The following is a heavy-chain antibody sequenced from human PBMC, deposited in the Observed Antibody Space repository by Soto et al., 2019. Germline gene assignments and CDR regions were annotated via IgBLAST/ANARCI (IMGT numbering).Heavy chain of an antibody. CDR1: GGSFSGYY. CDR2: INHSGST. V-gene: IGHV4-34*01. J-gene: IGHJ6*02. Sequence: NPSETLSLTCAVYGGSFSGYYWSWIRQPPGKGLEWIGEINHSGSTNYNPSLKSRVTISVDTSKNQFSLKLSSVTAADTAVYYCARGGSSSWYGYYGMDVWGQGTTVTVSS. D-gene: IGHD6-13*01. CDR3: ARGGSSSWYGYYGMDV.